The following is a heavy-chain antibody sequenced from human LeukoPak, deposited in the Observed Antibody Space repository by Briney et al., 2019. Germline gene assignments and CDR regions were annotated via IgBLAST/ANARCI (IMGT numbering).Heavy chain of an antibody. J-gene: IGHJ4*02. CDR2: IRYDGSNK. CDR1: GFTFSSCG. D-gene: IGHD6-6*01. V-gene: IGHV3-30*02. Sequence: GGSLRLSCAASGFTFSSCGMHWVRQAPGKGLEWVAFIRYDGSNKYYADSVKGRFTISRDNSKNTLYLQMNSLRAEDTAVYYCAREDPSSSSLFDYWGQGTLVTVSS. CDR3: AREDPSSSSLFDY.